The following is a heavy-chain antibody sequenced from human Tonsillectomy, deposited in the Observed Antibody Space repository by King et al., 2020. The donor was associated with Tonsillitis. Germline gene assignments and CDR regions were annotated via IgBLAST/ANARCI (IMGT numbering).Heavy chain of an antibody. CDR2: IKEDGSEK. CDR1: GFTFSRYW. Sequence: VQLVESGGGLVQPGGSLRLSCAVSGFTFSRYWRSWVRQAPGKGLEWVAYIKEDGSEKHYVDSVKGRFTISRDNAKNSLFLQMNSLGAEDTAVYYCATEGGRSGSGYWGQGTLVTVSS. D-gene: IGHD3-10*01. CDR3: ATEGGRSGSGY. V-gene: IGHV3-7*01. J-gene: IGHJ4*02.